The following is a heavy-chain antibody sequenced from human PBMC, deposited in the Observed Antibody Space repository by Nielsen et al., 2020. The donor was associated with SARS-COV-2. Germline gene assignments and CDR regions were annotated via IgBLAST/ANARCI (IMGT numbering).Heavy chain of an antibody. CDR3: ARQSWGRGMDV. CDR1: GYTFTSHY. V-gene: IGHV1-46*01. CDR2: INPSGGST. J-gene: IGHJ6*02. Sequence: ASVKVSCKASGYTFTSHYMHWVRQAPGQGLEWMGIINPSGGSTSYAQKFQGRVTMTRDTSTSTVYMELSSLRSEDTAVYYCARQSWGRGMDVWGQGTTVTVSS. D-gene: IGHD3-16*01.